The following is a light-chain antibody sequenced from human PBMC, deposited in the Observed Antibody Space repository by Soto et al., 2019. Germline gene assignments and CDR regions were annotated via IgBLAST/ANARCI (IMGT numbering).Light chain of an antibody. V-gene: IGLV2-8*01. CDR2: EVT. CDR1: SSDVGGYNY. J-gene: IGLJ1*01. CDR3: SSYAGCNNLEV. Sequence: QSALTQPPSASGSPGQSVTISCTGTSSDVGGYNYVSWYQQHPGKAPKLMIYEVTKRASGVPDRFSGSKSGNTASLTVSGLQAEDEADYYCSSYAGCNNLEVFGTGTKLTVL.